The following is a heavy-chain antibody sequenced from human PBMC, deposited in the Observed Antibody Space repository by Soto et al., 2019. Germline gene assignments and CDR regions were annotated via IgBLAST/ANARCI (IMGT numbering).Heavy chain of an antibody. Sequence: QVHLVESGGGEVQPGRSLRLSCAASGFTFSSYGVHWVRQAPGKGLEWVAVISYDGSNKDYADSVKGRFTISRDNSKNTLYLQMNSLRSEDTAVYYCATASGGLMVRGVKGFDYWGQGTLVTVSS. J-gene: IGHJ4*02. CDR1: GFTFSSYG. V-gene: IGHV3-30*04. CDR2: ISYDGSNK. D-gene: IGHD3-10*01. CDR3: ATASGGLMVRGVKGFDY.